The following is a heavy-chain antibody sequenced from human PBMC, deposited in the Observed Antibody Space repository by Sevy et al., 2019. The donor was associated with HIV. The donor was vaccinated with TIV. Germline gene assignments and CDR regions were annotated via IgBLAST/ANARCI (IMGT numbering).Heavy chain of an antibody. D-gene: IGHD3-16*02. J-gene: IGHJ6*02. CDR2: MSYNGNKK. CDR3: VREGVLMGGAIVSYGMDV. CDR1: GFSFSRSP. V-gene: IGHV3-30*04. Sequence: GGSLRLSCAASGFSFSRSPMHWVRQAPGKGLEWVAVMSYNGNKKYNGDSVKGRFTISRDDSKNTLYLQMNSLRAEDTAVYYCVREGVLMGGAIVSYGMDVWGQGTTVTVSS.